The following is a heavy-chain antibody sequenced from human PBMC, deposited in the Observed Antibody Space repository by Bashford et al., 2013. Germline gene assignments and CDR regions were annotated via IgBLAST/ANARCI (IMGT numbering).Heavy chain of an antibody. V-gene: IGHV4-59*08. CDR3: ARLGYNYDKIRYLTS. J-gene: IGHJ1*01. D-gene: IGHD1-20*01. Sequence: SETLSLTCAVSGGSVTNYHWSWIRQPPGKGLEWIAWVYNGGDTRYNPSLKSRLTISVDTSRDQVTLKLSSVTAADTAVYYCARLGYNYDKIRYLTSWGQG. CDR1: GGSVTNYH. CDR2: VYNGGDT.